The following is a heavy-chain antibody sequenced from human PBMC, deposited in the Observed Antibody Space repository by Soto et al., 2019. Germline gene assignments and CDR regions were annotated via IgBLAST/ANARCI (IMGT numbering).Heavy chain of an antibody. Sequence: EVQLVESGGGLVQPGGSLRLSCAASGFTFTSYWIQWVRQAPGKGLVWVSRINSDGSSTVYVDSVKGRFTISRDNAKNTLYLQMNSLRAEDTAIYYCTRSITGYSYADTWGQGTLVTVSS. CDR2: INSDGSST. V-gene: IGHV3-74*01. D-gene: IGHD5-18*01. CDR3: TRSITGYSYADT. J-gene: IGHJ5*02. CDR1: GFTFTSYW.